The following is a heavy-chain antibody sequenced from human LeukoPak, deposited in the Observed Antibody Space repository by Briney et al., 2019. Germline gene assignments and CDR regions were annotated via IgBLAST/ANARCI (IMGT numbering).Heavy chain of an antibody. CDR1: GYTFTSYY. D-gene: IGHD3-3*01. CDR3: ARGERVNLWIFEGYDY. J-gene: IGHJ4*02. CDR2: INPSGGST. V-gene: IGHV1-46*01. Sequence: GASVKVSCKASGYTFTSYYMHWVRQAPGQGLEWMGIINPSGGSTSYAQKFQGRVTMTRDTSTSTVYMELSSLRSEDTAVYYCARGERVNLWIFEGYDYWGRGTLVTVSS.